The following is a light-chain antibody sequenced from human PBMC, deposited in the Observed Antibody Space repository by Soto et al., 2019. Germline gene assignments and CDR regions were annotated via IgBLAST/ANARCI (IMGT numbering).Light chain of an antibody. Sequence: EIVLTQSPGTLSLSPGERATLSCRASQSVSSSYLAWYQQKPGQAPRLLIYGASSRATGIPDRFSGSGSGTDFTLTISRLEPEDFAVYFCQQYANSPFTFGPGTKVDIK. CDR2: GAS. CDR3: QQYANSPFT. V-gene: IGKV3-20*01. J-gene: IGKJ3*01. CDR1: QSVSSSY.